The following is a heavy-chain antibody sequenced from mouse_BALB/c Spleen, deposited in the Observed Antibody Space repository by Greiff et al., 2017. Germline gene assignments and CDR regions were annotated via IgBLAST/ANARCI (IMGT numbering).Heavy chain of an antibody. V-gene: IGHV1-18*01. Sequence: VHVKQSGPELVKPGASVKIPCKASGYTFTDYNMDWVKQSHGKSLEWIGDINPNNGGTIYNQKFKGKATLTVDKSSSTAYMELRSLTSEDTAVYYCARRNWDYAMDYWGQGTSVTVSS. CDR1: GYTFTDYN. J-gene: IGHJ4*01. CDR2: INPNNGGT. CDR3: ARRNWDYAMDY. D-gene: IGHD4-1*01.